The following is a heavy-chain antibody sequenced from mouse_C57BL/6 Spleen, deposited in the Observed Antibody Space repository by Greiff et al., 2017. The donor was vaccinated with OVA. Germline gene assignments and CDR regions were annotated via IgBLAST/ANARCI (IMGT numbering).Heavy chain of an antibody. J-gene: IGHJ4*01. Sequence: VQLQQSGAELVKPGASVKLSCTASGFNIKDYYMHWVKQRTEQGLEWIGRIDPEDGETKYAPKFQGKATITADTSSNTAYLQLSILTSEDTAVYYCASSPFTVSYAMDYWGQGTSVTVSS. CDR3: ASSPFTVSYAMDY. V-gene: IGHV14-2*01. CDR1: GFNIKDYY. D-gene: IGHD1-1*01. CDR2: IDPEDGET.